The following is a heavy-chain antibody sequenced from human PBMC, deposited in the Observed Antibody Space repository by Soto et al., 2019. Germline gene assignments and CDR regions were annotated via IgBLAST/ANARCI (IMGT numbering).Heavy chain of an antibody. CDR3: ARSGSAAGTKPSNYYYYMDV. D-gene: IGHD6-13*01. CDR2: INHSGST. Sequence: QVQLQQWGAGLLKPSETLSLTCAVYGGSFSGYYWSWIRQPPGKGLEWIGEINHSGSTNYNPSLKRRVTTSVDTSKNPVSLRRSSVTAADTAVYYCARSGSAAGTKPSNYYYYMDVWGKGTTVTVSS. J-gene: IGHJ6*03. V-gene: IGHV4-34*01. CDR1: GGSFSGYY.